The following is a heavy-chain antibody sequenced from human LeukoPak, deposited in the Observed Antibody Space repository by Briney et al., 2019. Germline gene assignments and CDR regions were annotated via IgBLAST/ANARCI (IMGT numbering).Heavy chain of an antibody. CDR3: ARAGSSSRWVNDY. D-gene: IGHD6-13*01. CDR1: GYTFTGYY. J-gene: IGHJ4*02. Sequence: ASVKVSCRASGYTFTGYYMHWVRQAPGQGLEWMGWINPNSGGTNYAQKFQGRVTMTRDTSISTAYMELSRLRSDDTAVFYCARAGSSSRWVNDYWGQGTLVTVSS. V-gene: IGHV1-2*02. CDR2: INPNSGGT.